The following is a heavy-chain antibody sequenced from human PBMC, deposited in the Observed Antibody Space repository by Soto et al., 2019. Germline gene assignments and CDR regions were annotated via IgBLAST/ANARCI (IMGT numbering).Heavy chain of an antibody. D-gene: IGHD3-22*01. V-gene: IGHV3-21*01. CDR3: ARGRLSYDYDSSGYSAFDY. Sequence: GGSLRLSCAASGFTFSNYSMSWVRQAPGKGLEWVSSISGSSEYMYYADSVKGRFTISRDNAKNSVYLQMDSLRAEDTAVYYCARGRLSYDYDSSGYSAFDYWGQGALVTVSS. CDR1: GFTFSNYS. CDR2: ISGSSEYM. J-gene: IGHJ4*02.